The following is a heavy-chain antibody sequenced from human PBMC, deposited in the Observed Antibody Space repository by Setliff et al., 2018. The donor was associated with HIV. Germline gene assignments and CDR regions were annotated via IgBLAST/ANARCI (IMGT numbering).Heavy chain of an antibody. CDR1: GYMFTAYY. Sequence: ASVKVSCKTSGYMFTAYYIHWVRQAPGQGLEWVGRISPDSGATDDAQKFQGRIAMTRDTSINTVYMELKRLRTDDTAVYYCTRDPGDYWGQGTLVTVSS. CDR2: ISPDSGAT. CDR3: TRDPGDY. J-gene: IGHJ4*02. V-gene: IGHV1-2*06.